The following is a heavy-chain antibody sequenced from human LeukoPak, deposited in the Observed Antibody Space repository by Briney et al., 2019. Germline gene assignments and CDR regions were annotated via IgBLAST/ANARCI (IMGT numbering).Heavy chain of an antibody. Sequence: GGSLRLSCAGSGFIFNNYAMHWVRQPPGKGLEWVSGISWNSGSIYYADSVRGRFTISRDNAKNSLYLQMNSLKAEDTAIYYCAREVGTPQAFDIWGQGTMVTVSS. D-gene: IGHD1-26*01. V-gene: IGHV3-9*01. CDR3: AREVGTPQAFDI. CDR2: ISWNSGSI. CDR1: GFIFNNYA. J-gene: IGHJ3*02.